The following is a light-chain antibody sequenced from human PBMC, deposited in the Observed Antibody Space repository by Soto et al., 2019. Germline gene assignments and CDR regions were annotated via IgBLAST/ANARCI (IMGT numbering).Light chain of an antibody. Sequence: DIQMTQSPSTLSASVGDRVTITCRASQSISSWLAWYQQKPGKAPKLLIYGASNRESGVPSRFSGSESGTLFTLTINSLQPEDSATYYCQQASSFPLTFGGGTTVEI. CDR3: QQASSFPLT. CDR2: GAS. CDR1: QSISSW. V-gene: IGKV1-12*01. J-gene: IGKJ4*01.